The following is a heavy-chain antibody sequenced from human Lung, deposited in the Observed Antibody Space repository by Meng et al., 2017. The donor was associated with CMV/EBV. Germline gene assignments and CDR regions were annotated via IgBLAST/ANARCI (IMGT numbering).Heavy chain of an antibody. CDR2: ISSSSSYI. CDR1: GFSFSGYA. D-gene: IGHD1-26*01. J-gene: IGHJ4*02. CDR3: ARSWDGLGY. Sequence: GESXKISCAASGFSFSGYALNWVRQAPGKGLEWVSSISSSSSYIYYADSVKGRFTISRDNAKNSLFLQMNSLRADDTAVYFCARSWDGLGYWGQGTLVTVPS. V-gene: IGHV3-21*01.